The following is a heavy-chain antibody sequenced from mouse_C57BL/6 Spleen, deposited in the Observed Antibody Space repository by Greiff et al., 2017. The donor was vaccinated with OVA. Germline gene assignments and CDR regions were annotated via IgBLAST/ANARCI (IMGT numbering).Heavy chain of an antibody. CDR3: ARGAYYYGSSSDYFDY. CDR1: GYTFTSYW. CDR2: INPSNGGT. J-gene: IGHJ2*01. V-gene: IGHV1-53*01. Sequence: QVQLQQPGTELVKPGASVKLSCKASGYTFTSYWMHWVKQRPGQGLEWIGNINPSNGGTNYTEKFKSKAPLTVDKSSSTAYMQLSSLTSEDSAVYYCARGAYYYGSSSDYFDYWGQGTTLTVSS. D-gene: IGHD1-1*01.